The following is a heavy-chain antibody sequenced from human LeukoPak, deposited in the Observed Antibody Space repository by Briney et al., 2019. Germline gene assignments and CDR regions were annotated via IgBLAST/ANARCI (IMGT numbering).Heavy chain of an antibody. V-gene: IGHV1-2*02. CDR2: INPNSGGT. D-gene: IGHD3-10*01. CDR3: ARDHRGGLNWFDP. J-gene: IGHJ5*02. Sequence: GASVKVSCKASGYRFTGYYMHWVRQAPGQGLEWMGWINPNSGGTNYAQKFQGRVTMTRDTSISTAYMELSRLRSDDTAVYYCARDHRGGLNWFDPWGQGTLVTVSS. CDR1: GYRFTGYY.